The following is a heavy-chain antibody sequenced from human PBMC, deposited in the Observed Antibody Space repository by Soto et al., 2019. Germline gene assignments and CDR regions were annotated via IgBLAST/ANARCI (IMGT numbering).Heavy chain of an antibody. V-gene: IGHV3-30*18. J-gene: IGHJ4*02. CDR3: AKGGRQWLVTSDFNY. D-gene: IGHD6-19*01. CDR2: VSHDGRNT. Sequence: VQLVESGGGVVQPGRSLRLSCAASGFTFSDYAMHWVRQAPGKGLEWVAVVSHDGRNTHYADSVKGRFTIARDSSKNTVSLEMTSLRAEDTAVYYWAKGGRQWLVTSDFNYWGQGALVTVSS. CDR1: GFTFSDYA.